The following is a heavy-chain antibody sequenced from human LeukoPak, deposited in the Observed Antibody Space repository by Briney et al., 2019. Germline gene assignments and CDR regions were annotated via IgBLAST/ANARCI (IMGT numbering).Heavy chain of an antibody. V-gene: IGHV3-21*01. Sequence: PGGSLRLSRAASGFTFSSYSMNWVRQAPGKGLEWVSSISSSSSYIYYADSVKGRFTISRDNAKNSLYLQMNSLRAEDTAVYYCARDARPNYDFWSGYYTHWFDPWGQGTLVTVSS. CDR2: ISSSSSYI. D-gene: IGHD3-3*01. J-gene: IGHJ5*02. CDR3: ARDARPNYDFWSGYYTHWFDP. CDR1: GFTFSSYS.